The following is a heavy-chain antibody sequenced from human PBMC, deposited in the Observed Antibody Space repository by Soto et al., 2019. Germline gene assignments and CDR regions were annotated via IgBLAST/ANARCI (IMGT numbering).Heavy chain of an antibody. V-gene: IGHV1-8*01. J-gene: IGHJ6*03. CDR3: ARVSSEGSGSWYPYYYYYYMDV. CDR1: GYTFTSYD. Sequence: VKVSCKASGYTFTSYDINWVRQATGQGLEWMGWMNPNSGNTGYAQKFQGRVTMTRNTSISTAYMELSSLRSEDTAVYYCARVSSEGSGSWYPYYYYYYMDVWGKGTTVTVSS. D-gene: IGHD3-10*01. CDR2: MNPNSGNT.